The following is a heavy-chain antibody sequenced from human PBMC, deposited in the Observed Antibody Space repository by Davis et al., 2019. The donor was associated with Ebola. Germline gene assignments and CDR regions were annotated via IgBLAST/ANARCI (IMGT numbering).Heavy chain of an antibody. J-gene: IGHJ4*02. CDR2: ISNSGGYK. CDR1: GFTFSSST. V-gene: IGHV3-21*01. Sequence: ESLKISCAVSGFTFSSSTMTWVRQAPGKGLEWVSSISNSGGYKYYGESMKGRFTISRDNSKNSLFLQMDSLRVEDTAVYYCATVKWGLLFFRWGQGTLVTVSS. D-gene: IGHD2-21*01. CDR3: ATVKWGLLFFR.